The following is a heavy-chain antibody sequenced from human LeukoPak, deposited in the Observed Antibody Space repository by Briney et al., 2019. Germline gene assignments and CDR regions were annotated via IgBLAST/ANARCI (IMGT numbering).Heavy chain of an antibody. Sequence: GGSLRLSCAASGFTVSSNYMSWVRQAPGKGLEWVAVIYSGGSTYYADSVKGTFTISRDNSKNTLYLQMNSLRAEDTAVYYCARDGQLRFLEWFPYGMDVWGQGTTVTVSS. CDR3: ARDGQLRFLEWFPYGMDV. D-gene: IGHD3-3*01. V-gene: IGHV3-66*01. J-gene: IGHJ6*02. CDR1: GFTVSSNY. CDR2: IYSGGST.